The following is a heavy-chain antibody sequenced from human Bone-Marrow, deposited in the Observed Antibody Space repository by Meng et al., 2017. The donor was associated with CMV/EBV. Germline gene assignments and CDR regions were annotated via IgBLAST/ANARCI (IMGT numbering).Heavy chain of an antibody. CDR2: INPTSGGV. CDR1: GYTFTTYY. J-gene: IGHJ4*02. Sequence: ASVKVSCKASGYTFTTYYMHWVRQAPGQRLEWMGIINPTSGGVSCTQRFQGRVTMTRDTSTSTVYMQLSSLRSEDTAVYYCAREGGVTSIASKNQFDYWGQGTLVTVYS. CDR3: AREGGVTSIASKNQFDY. V-gene: IGHV1-46*01. D-gene: IGHD2-15*01.